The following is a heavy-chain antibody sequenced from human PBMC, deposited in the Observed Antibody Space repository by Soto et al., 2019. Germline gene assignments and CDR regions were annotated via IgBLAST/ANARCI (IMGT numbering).Heavy chain of an antibody. Sequence: QVQLVESGGGVVQPGRSLRLSCAASGFTFNNYGIDWVRQAPGKGLERVSFISYDGNKKYYADSVKGRFTIPRDNSKNTLFLQMNSLRLEDTAVYFCAKDSTRDYYYYMDVWGKGTTVTVSS. V-gene: IGHV3-30*18. J-gene: IGHJ6*03. D-gene: IGHD2-2*01. CDR3: AKDSTRDYYYYMDV. CDR2: ISYDGNKK. CDR1: GFTFNNYG.